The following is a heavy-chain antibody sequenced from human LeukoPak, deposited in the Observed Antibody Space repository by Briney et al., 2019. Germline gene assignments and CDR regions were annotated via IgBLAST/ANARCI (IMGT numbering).Heavy chain of an antibody. CDR2: IIPIFGTA. CDR1: GGTFSSYA. J-gene: IGHJ4*02. V-gene: IGHV1-69*05. Sequence: SVKVSCKASGGTFSSYAISWVRQAPGQGLEWMGGIIPIFGTANYAQKFRGRVTITTDESTSTAYMELSSLRSEDTAVYYCARVVLRWAYYFDYWGQGTLVTVSS. D-gene: IGHD4-23*01. CDR3: ARVVLRWAYYFDY.